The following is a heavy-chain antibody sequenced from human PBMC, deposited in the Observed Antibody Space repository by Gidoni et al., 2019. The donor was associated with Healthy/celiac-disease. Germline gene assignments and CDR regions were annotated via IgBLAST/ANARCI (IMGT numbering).Heavy chain of an antibody. J-gene: IGHJ4*02. CDR2: IWYDGSNK. CDR3: ARDTLYSGWYYFDY. CDR1: GFTFSSYG. D-gene: IGHD6-19*01. V-gene: IGHV3-33*01. Sequence: QVQLVESGGGVVQPGRSLRLSCAASGFTFSSYGMHWVRQAPGKGLEWVAVIWYDGSNKYYADSVKGRFTISRDNSKNTLYLQMNSLRAEDTAVYYCARDTLYSGWYYFDYWGQGTLVTVSS.